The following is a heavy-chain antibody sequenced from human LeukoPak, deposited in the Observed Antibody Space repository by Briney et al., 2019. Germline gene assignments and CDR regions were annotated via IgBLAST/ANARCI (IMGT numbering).Heavy chain of an antibody. CDR1: GFTVSSNY. CDR2: IYSGGST. D-gene: IGHD3-10*01. J-gene: IGHJ3*02. V-gene: IGHV3-53*04. CDR3: ARQMVRGGHHEMGDASDI. Sequence: GGSLRLSCAASGFTVSSNYMSWVRQAPGKGLEWVSVIYSGGSTYYADSVKGRFTISRHNSKNTLYLQMNSLRAEDTAVYYCARQMVRGGHHEMGDASDIWGQGTMVTVSS.